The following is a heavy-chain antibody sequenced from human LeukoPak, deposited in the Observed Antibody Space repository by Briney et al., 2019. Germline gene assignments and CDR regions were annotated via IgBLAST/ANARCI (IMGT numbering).Heavy chain of an antibody. CDR2: IYTSGST. Sequence: PSETVSLTCTVSGGSISSYYWSWIRQPAGKGLEWIGRIYTSGSTNYNPSLKSRVTMSVDTSKNQFSLKLSSVTAADTAVYYCARDPTGSSTSGAFDYWGQGTLVTVSS. J-gene: IGHJ4*02. D-gene: IGHD2-2*01. V-gene: IGHV4-4*07. CDR1: GGSISSYY. CDR3: ARDPTGSSTSGAFDY.